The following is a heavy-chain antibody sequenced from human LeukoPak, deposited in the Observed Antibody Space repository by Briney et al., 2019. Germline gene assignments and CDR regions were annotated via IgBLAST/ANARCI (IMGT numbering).Heavy chain of an antibody. J-gene: IGHJ3*02. CDR3: ARGSGPDAFDI. V-gene: IGHV3-64*01. Sequence: GGSLRLSCAASGFTFSSYAMHWVRQAPGKGLEYVSAISSNGGSTYYANSVKGRFTISRDNSKNTLYLQMGSLRAEDMAVYYCARGSGPDAFDIWGQGTMVTVSS. CDR2: ISSNGGST. CDR1: GFTFSSYA.